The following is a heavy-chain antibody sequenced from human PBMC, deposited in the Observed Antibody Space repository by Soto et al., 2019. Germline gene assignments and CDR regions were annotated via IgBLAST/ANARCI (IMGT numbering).Heavy chain of an antibody. CDR1: GYSFTSYW. D-gene: IGHD3-10*01. Sequence: GESLKISCKGSGYSFTSYWIGWVRQMPGKGLESMGIIYPGDSDTRYSPSFQGQVTISADKSISTAYLQWSSLKASDTAMYYCAKDYGSGSPLRYYYGMDVWGQGTTVTVSS. CDR3: AKDYGSGSPLRYYYGMDV. CDR2: IYPGDSDT. V-gene: IGHV5-51*01. J-gene: IGHJ6*02.